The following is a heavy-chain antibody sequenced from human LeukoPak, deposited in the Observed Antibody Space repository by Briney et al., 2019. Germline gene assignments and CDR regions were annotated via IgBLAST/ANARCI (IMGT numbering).Heavy chain of an antibody. Sequence: ASVKVSCKASGYTFTSYYMHWVRQAPGQGLEWMGIINPSGGSTSYAQKFQGRVAMTRDTSISTVYMELSRLRSDDTAMYYCARDHEDCSGGSCYNWFAPWGQGTLVTVSS. V-gene: IGHV1-46*01. CDR3: ARDHEDCSGGSCYNWFAP. CDR2: INPSGGST. D-gene: IGHD2-15*01. J-gene: IGHJ5*02. CDR1: GYTFTSYY.